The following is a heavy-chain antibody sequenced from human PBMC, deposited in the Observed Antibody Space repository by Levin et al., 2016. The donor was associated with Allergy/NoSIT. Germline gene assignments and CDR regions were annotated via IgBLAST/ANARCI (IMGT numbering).Heavy chain of an antibody. CDR2: FYNSGSS. D-gene: IGHD2-15*01. Sequence: SETLSLTCIVSGGSISNYYWTWIRQPPGKGLEWLGHFYNSGSSKYNPSLKSRVTMSADTSKNQFSLKLISVTAADTAVYYCARVLGRPLGGYCSGDNCYYYFYGMDVWGQGTTVTVSS. V-gene: IGHV4-4*07. CDR1: GGSISNYY. CDR3: ARVLGRPLGGYCSGDNCYYYFYGMDV. J-gene: IGHJ6*02.